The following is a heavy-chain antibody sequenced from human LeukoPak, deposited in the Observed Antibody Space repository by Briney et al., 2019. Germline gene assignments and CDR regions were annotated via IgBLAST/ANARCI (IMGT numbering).Heavy chain of an antibody. V-gene: IGHV3-53*01. D-gene: IGHD5-18*01. J-gene: IGHJ5*02. CDR1: GFTVSNNY. CDR2: IYSGGST. CDR3: ARGGYSYGYWFDP. Sequence: GGSLRLSCAASGFTVSNNYMSWVRQAPGKGLEWVSVIYSGGSTYYADSVKGRFIISRDNSKNTLYLQMNSLRAEDTAVYYCARGGYSYGYWFDPWGQGTLVTVSS.